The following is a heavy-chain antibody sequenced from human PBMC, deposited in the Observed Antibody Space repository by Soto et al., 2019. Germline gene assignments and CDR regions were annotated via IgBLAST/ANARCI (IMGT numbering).Heavy chain of an antibody. J-gene: IGHJ6*02. D-gene: IGHD6-13*01. CDR2: ISYDGSNK. Sequence: PGGSLRLSCAASGFTFSSYAMHWVRQAPGKGLEWVAVISYDGSNKYYADSVKGRFTISRDNSKNTLYLQMNSLRAEDTAVYYCAXDQSSSWYFYYYYGMDVWGQGTTVTVSS. CDR1: GFTFSSYA. CDR3: AXDQSSSWYFYYYYGMDV. V-gene: IGHV3-30-3*01.